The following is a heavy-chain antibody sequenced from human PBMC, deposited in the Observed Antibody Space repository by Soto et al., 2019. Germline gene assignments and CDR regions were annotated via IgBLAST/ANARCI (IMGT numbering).Heavy chain of an antibody. CDR3: ARYYGDYKNYFDY. V-gene: IGHV4-59*04. Sequence: SETLSLTCSVSGGSISGNYWSWIRQPPGKGLEWIGYIYYIGTTYNNPSLNSRVTLSVDTSKNQFSLKLNSVTAADTAVYYCARYYGDYKNYFDYWGQGTLVTVSS. J-gene: IGHJ4*02. D-gene: IGHD4-17*01. CDR2: IYYIGTT. CDR1: GGSISGNY.